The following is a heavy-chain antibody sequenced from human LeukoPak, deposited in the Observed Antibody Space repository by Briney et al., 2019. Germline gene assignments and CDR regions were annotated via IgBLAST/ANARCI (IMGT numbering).Heavy chain of an antibody. D-gene: IGHD3-16*02. Sequence: QPGGSLRLSCAASGFTFSSYAMSWVRQAPGKGLEWVSAISGSGGSTYYADSVKGRFTISRDNSKNTLYLQMNRLRAEDTAVYYCAKGYYDYVWGSYRYTPDYWGQGTLVTVSS. CDR3: AKGYYDYVWGSYRYTPDY. V-gene: IGHV3-23*01. CDR1: GFTFSSYA. J-gene: IGHJ4*02. CDR2: ISGSGGST.